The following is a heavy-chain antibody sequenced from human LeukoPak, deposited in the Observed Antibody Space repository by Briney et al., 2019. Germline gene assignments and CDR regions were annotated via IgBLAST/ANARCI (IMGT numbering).Heavy chain of an antibody. Sequence: PGASVKVSCKASGGTFSSYAISWVRQAPGQGLEWVGGIIPIFGTANYAQKFQGRVTITADKSTSTAYMELSSLRSEDTAVYYCARRGYSYGQFDYWGQGTLVTVSS. CDR1: GGTFSSYA. D-gene: IGHD5-18*01. CDR3: ARRGYSYGQFDY. J-gene: IGHJ4*02. V-gene: IGHV1-69*06. CDR2: IIPIFGTA.